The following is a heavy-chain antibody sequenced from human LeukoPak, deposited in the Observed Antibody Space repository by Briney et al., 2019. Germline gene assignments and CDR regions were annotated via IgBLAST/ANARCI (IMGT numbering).Heavy chain of an antibody. CDR1: GFTFSSYE. V-gene: IGHV3-48*03. J-gene: IGHJ5*02. CDR3: ARGSNGNWFDP. Sequence: GGSLRLSCSASGFTFSSYEMNWVRQAPGKGLEWISYITGSGDTIYYADSVKGRFTISRDNARNSLYLEMNSLRADDTAVYYCARGSNGNWFDPWGQGTLVTVSS. D-gene: IGHD4-11*01. CDR2: ITGSGDTI.